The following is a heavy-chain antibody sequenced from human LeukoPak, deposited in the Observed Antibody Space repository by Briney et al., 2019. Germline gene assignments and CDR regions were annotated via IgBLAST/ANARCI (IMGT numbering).Heavy chain of an antibody. CDR2: IYYSGST. CDR1: GGSISSYY. CDR3: ARQGYPGYSSSWFHFDY. D-gene: IGHD6-13*01. J-gene: IGHJ4*02. Sequence: SETLSLTCTVSGGSISSYYWSWIRQPPGKGLEWIGYIYYSGSTNYNPSLKSRVTISVDTSKNQFSLKLSSVTAADTAVYYCARQGYPGYSSSWFHFDYWGQGTLVTVSS. V-gene: IGHV4-59*08.